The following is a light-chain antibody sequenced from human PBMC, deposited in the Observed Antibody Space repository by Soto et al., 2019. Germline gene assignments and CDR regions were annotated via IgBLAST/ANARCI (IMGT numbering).Light chain of an antibody. V-gene: IGKV3-15*01. CDR1: QSVRSN. Sequence: EIERTQFPATLSVSPGERATLSCRASQSVRSNLAWYQQKPGQAPRLLIYAASTRATGVPARFSGSGSGTEFTLTVSSLQSEDFAVYYCQQYENWPPYTFGQGTKLEIK. J-gene: IGKJ2*01. CDR2: AAS. CDR3: QQYENWPPYT.